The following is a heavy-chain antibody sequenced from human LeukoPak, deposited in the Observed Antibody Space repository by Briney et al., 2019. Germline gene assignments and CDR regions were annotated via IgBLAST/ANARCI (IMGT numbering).Heavy chain of an antibody. J-gene: IGHJ4*02. D-gene: IGHD2/OR15-2a*01. Sequence: SETLSLTCTVSGDSISTYYWSWIRQAPGKGLECIGYIYINGDTHQNPSLKGRVTISLDTSKNQFSLRLSSVTAADTAVYYCARGARIFDFWGPGILVTVSS. CDR3: ARGARIFDF. CDR1: GDSISTYY. V-gene: IGHV4-4*09. CDR2: IYINGDT.